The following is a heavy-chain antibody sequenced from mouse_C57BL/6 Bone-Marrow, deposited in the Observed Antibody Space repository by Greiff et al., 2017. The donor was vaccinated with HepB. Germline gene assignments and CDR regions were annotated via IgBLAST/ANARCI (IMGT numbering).Heavy chain of an antibody. Sequence: EVQVVESGGGLVKPGGSLKLSCAASGFTFSSYAMSWVRQTPEKRLEWVATISDGGSYTYYPDNVKGRFTISRDNAKNNLYLQMSHLKSEDTAMYYCARRGGRGLKDAMDYWGQGTSVTVSS. V-gene: IGHV5-4*03. CDR3: ARRGGRGLKDAMDY. CDR2: ISDGGSYT. J-gene: IGHJ4*01. CDR1: GFTFSSYA. D-gene: IGHD1-3*01.